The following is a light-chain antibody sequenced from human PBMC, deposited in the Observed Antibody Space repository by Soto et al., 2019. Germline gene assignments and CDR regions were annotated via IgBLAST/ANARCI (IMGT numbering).Light chain of an antibody. V-gene: IGKV1-5*03. J-gene: IGKJ1*01. Sequence: DIQMTQSPSSLSASVGDRVTITSRAGQSIASWLAWYQQKPGKAPKLLIYKASTLKSGVPSRFSGSGSGTEFTLTISSLQPDDFATYYCQHYNSYSEAFGQGTKVDIK. CDR3: QHYNSYSEA. CDR1: QSIASW. CDR2: KAS.